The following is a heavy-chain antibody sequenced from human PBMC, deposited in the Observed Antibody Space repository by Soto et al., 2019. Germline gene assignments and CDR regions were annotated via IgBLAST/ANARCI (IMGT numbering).Heavy chain of an antibody. CDR2: ISFDGSTK. D-gene: IGHD2-8*02. Sequence: QVQLVESVGGVVQPGRSLRLSCAASGFTFSNSGMHWVRQAPGKGLEWVAVISFDGSTKYYADSVKGRFSISRDNSKNTLYLEMNSLRADDAAVYYCTGQIASGYWGQGTLVTVSS. CDR3: TGQIASGY. V-gene: IGHV3-30*03. CDR1: GFTFSNSG. J-gene: IGHJ4*02.